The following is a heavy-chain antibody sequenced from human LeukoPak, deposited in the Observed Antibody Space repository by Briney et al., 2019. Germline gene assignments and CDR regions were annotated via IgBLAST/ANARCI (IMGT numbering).Heavy chain of an antibody. CDR2: IWYDGSNK. D-gene: IGHD4-17*01. J-gene: IGHJ6*02. Sequence: PGRSLRLSCAASGFTFSSYGMHWVRQAPGKGLEWVAVIWYDGSNKYYADSVKGRFTISRDNSKSTLYLQMNSLRAEDTAVYYCAGSSVTTYPYYYYYGMDVWGQGTTGTVSS. V-gene: IGHV3-33*01. CDR1: GFTFSSYG. CDR3: AGSSVTTYPYYYYYGMDV.